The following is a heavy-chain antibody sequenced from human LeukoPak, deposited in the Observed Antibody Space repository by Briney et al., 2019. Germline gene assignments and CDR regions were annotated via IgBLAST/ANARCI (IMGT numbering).Heavy chain of an antibody. CDR3: ARRRKAAAFEFDY. V-gene: IGHV4-34*01. CDR2: IYYSGST. D-gene: IGHD6-13*01. Sequence: SETLSLTCAVYGGSFSGYYWSWIRQPPGKGLEWIGSIYYSGSTYYNPSLKSRVTISVDTSKNQFSLKLSSVTAADTAVYYCARRRKAAAFEFDYWGQGTLVTVSS. CDR1: GGSFSGYY. J-gene: IGHJ4*02.